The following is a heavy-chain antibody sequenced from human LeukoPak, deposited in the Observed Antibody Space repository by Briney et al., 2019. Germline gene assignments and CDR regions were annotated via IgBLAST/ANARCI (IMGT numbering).Heavy chain of an antibody. D-gene: IGHD3-3*01. CDR2: INNSSNIV. CDR3: VRGVQEGFSGWVGDY. CDR1: GFTFSDYY. V-gene: IGHV3-11*04. J-gene: IGHJ4*02. Sequence: PGGSLRLSCAASGFTFSDYYMSWVRQAPGKGLEWLSYINNSSNIVYYADSVKGRFSISRDNAKNSVYLQMNSLRADDRAVYYCVRGVQEGFSGWVGDYWGQGILVTVSS.